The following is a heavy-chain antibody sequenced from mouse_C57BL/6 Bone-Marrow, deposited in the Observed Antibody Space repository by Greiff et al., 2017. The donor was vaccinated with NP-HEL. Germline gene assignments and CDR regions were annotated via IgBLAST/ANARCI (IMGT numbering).Heavy chain of an antibody. D-gene: IGHD4-1*01. V-gene: IGHV3-8*01. CDR2: ISYSGST. J-gene: IGHJ2*01. CDR1: GYSITSDY. Sequence: EVKLVESGPGLAKPSQTLSLTCSVTGYSITSDYWNWIRKFPGNKLEYMGYISYSGSTYYNPSLKSRISITRDTSKNQYYLQLNSVTTEDTATYYCARYPQLTGSYYYFDYWGQGTTLTVSS. CDR3: ARYPQLTGSYYYFDY.